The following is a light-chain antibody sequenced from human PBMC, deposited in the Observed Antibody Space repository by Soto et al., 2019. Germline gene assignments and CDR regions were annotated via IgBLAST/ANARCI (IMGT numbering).Light chain of an antibody. J-gene: IGLJ1*01. CDR2: EVS. Sequence: QSALTQPASVSGSPGQSITIFCTGTSSDVGSYNLVSWYQQHPGKAPKLMIYEVSKRPSGVSNRFSGSKSGNTASLTISGLQAEDEADYYCCSYAGSSTYVFGTGTKVTVL. CDR1: SSDVGSYNL. CDR3: CSYAGSSTYV. V-gene: IGLV2-23*02.